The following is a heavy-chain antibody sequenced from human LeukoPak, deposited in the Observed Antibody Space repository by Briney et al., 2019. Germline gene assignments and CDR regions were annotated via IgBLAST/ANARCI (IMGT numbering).Heavy chain of an antibody. D-gene: IGHD2-2*01. V-gene: IGHV1-69*04. Sequence: SVKVSCKASGGTFSSYAISWVRQAPGQGLEWMGRIIPILGIANYAQKFQGRVTITADKSTSTAYMELSSLRSEDTAVYYCAGAGYCSSTSCYGDSFDYWGQGTLVTVSS. CDR1: GGTFSSYA. CDR2: IIPILGIA. J-gene: IGHJ4*02. CDR3: AGAGYCSSTSCYGDSFDY.